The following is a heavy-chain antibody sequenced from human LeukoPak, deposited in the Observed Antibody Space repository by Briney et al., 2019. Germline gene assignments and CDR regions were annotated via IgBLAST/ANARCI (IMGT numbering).Heavy chain of an antibody. CDR2: IYYSGST. Sequence: SETLSLTCTVSGGSISSYYWSWLRQPPGKGLEWIGYIYYSGSTNYNPSLKSRVTISVDTSKNQFSLKLSSVTAADTAVYYCATGRSLDYWGQGTLVTVSS. V-gene: IGHV4-59*01. D-gene: IGHD2-8*02. CDR3: ATGRSLDY. J-gene: IGHJ4*02. CDR1: GGSISSYY.